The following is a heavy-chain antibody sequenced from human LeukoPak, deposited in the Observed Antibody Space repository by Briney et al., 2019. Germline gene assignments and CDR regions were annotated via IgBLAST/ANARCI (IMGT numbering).Heavy chain of an antibody. Sequence: PGGSLRLSCAVSGFTFDNYAMGWVRQAPGKGLEWVSGISGSGVYTYYADSVKGRFTISRDNSKNTLYLVMNSLRVDDTAVYYCAKAVDLATISVDIWGQGTMVTVSS. CDR2: ISGSGVYT. D-gene: IGHD5-24*01. CDR3: AKAVDLATISVDI. J-gene: IGHJ3*02. CDR1: GFTFDNYA. V-gene: IGHV3-23*01.